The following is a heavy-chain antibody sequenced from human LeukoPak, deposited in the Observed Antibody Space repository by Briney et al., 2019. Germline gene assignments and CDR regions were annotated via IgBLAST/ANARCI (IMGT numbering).Heavy chain of an antibody. CDR3: TTAGPYYGSGSIPVDY. V-gene: IGHV3-15*01. Sequence: GGSLRLSCAASGFTFSNAWMSWVRQAPGKGLEWVGRIKSKTDGGATDYAAPVKGRYTISRDDSKNTLYLQMNSLKTEDTAVYYCTTAGPYYGSGSIPVDYWGQGTLVTVSS. D-gene: IGHD3-10*01. J-gene: IGHJ4*02. CDR2: IKSKTDGGAT. CDR1: GFTFSNAW.